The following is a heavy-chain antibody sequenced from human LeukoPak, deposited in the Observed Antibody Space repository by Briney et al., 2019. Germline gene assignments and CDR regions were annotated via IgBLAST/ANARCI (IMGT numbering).Heavy chain of an antibody. D-gene: IGHD3-10*01. V-gene: IGHV3-74*01. CDR1: GFTFSRYW. CDR2: INSDGSST. J-gene: IGHJ4*02. CDR3: AKDHSYGSGSYWYYFDY. Sequence: GGSLRLSCAASGFTFSRYWMHWVRQAPGKGLVWVSRINSDGSSTSYADSVKGRFTISRDNAKNTLYLQMNSLRAEDTALYYCAKDHSYGSGSYWYYFDYWGQGTLVTASS.